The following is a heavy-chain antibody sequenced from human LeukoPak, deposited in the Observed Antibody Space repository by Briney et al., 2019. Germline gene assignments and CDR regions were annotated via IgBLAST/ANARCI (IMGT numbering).Heavy chain of an antibody. CDR1: GFTFSSYG. CDR2: ISGRGGST. Sequence: GGTLRLSCAASGFTFSSYGMSWVRQAPGKGLEWASGISGRGGSTYYADSVKGRVTISRDNSKNTRYLQMNSLRAEDTAVYYCAKEKRPDAFDIWGQGTMVTVSS. J-gene: IGHJ3*02. CDR3: AKEKRPDAFDI. V-gene: IGHV3-23*01.